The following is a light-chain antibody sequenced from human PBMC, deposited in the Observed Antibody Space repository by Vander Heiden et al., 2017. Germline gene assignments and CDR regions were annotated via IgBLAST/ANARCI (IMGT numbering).Light chain of an antibody. Sequence: QSALTQPASVSGSPGLSITISCTGTSSDIGGYSYVSWYQRHPGKAPKLIIYDVDSRPSGVSNRSSGSKSGKTASLTISGLQAEDEAEYYCSSYTTSGTFPYVFGAGTQVTVL. CDR1: SSDIGGYSY. J-gene: IGLJ1*01. CDR2: DVD. CDR3: SSYTTSGTFPYV. V-gene: IGLV2-14*01.